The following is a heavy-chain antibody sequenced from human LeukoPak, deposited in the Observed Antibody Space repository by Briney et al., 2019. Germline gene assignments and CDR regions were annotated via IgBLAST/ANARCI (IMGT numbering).Heavy chain of an antibody. Sequence: SETLSLACSFSGDSFSDYYWTWIRRPPGGRLEWIGHIYFRGSTKYNPSLKKRVTISVDTSKNQVYLTLTSVTAADTAVYYCARAMRWTSGPVELGWFDRWGQGTLVTVSS. V-gene: IGHV4-59*01. D-gene: IGHD1-1*01. J-gene: IGHJ5*02. CDR2: IYFRGST. CDR3: ARAMRWTSGPVELGWFDR. CDR1: GDSFSDYY.